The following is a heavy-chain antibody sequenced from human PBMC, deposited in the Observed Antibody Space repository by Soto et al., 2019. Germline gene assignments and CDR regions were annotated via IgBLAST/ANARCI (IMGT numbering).Heavy chain of an antibody. CDR3: ARKGTGDYALEY. CDR2: IYWADVK. V-gene: IGHV2-5*02. Sequence: QITLKESGPTLVKPTQTLTLTCTLSGFSLSTGGVGVGWIRQSPGKALEWLAVIYWADVKQYSPSLERMPTIPKDTSQTAVVLTITNMYHVDTATYYFARKGTGDYALEYWGQGILVSVSS. CDR1: GFSLSTGGVG. D-gene: IGHD4-17*01. J-gene: IGHJ4*02.